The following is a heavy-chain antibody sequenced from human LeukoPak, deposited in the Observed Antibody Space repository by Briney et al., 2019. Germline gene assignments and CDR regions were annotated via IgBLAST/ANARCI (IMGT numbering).Heavy chain of an antibody. CDR3: ARDRHWTNDWVFDY. CDR1: GVSISPYY. CDR2: IYYSGST. J-gene: IGHJ4*02. V-gene: IGHV4-59*01. Sequence: SETLSLTCNVSGVSISPYYWSWIRQPPGKGLEWMGYIYYSGSTDYNPSLKSRVTISVDLSKNQFSLKLNSVTAADTAVYYCARDRHWTNDWVFDYWGQGTLVTVSS. D-gene: IGHD1/OR15-1a*01.